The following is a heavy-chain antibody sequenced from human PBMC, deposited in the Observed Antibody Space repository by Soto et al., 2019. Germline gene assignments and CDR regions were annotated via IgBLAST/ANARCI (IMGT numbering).Heavy chain of an antibody. CDR1: SASLSSSTYC. CDR3: ASSSPFHY. J-gene: IGHJ4*02. CDR2: IYYSGNT. V-gene: IGHV4-39*01. D-gene: IGHD6-6*01. Sequence: SETLSLTCSVSSASLSSSTYCWSWIRQPPGRGPEWIGSIYYSGNTYYKPSLKSRVSISIDTSRNQFSLKLTSVTAADTGVYYCASSSPFHYWGPGILVTV.